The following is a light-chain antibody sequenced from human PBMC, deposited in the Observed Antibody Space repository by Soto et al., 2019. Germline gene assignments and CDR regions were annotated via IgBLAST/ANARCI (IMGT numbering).Light chain of an antibody. Sequence: EIVLTQSPGTLSLSPVERATLSCRASESVSNNYLAWYQQRPGQAPRLLIYGASIRATDIPARFSGSGSGTEFTLTISSLQSEDFAVYYCQQYNNWPPITFGQGTRLEIK. CDR1: ESVSNN. CDR3: QQYNNWPPIT. V-gene: IGKV3D-15*01. CDR2: GAS. J-gene: IGKJ5*01.